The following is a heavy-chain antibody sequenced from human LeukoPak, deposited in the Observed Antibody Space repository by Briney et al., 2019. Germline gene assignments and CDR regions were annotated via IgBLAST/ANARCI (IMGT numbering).Heavy chain of an antibody. CDR2: MSYVGSNK. CDR1: GFTFSSYA. V-gene: IGHV3-30*04. CDR3: ARLLAGSGYARDAFDI. D-gene: IGHD3-22*01. Sequence: PGGSLRLSCAASGFTFSSYAMHWVRQAQGKGLEWVAVMSYVGSNKYYADSVKGRFTISRDNSKNTLYLQMNSLRAEDTAVYYCARLLAGSGYARDAFDIWGQGTMVTVSS. J-gene: IGHJ3*02.